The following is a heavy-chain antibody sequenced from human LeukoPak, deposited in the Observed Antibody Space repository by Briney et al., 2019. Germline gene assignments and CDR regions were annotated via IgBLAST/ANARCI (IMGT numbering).Heavy chain of an antibody. Sequence: WETLSLTSAVYGGSFSGYYWSRIRQPPGKGLEWIGEINHSGSTNYNPSLKSRVTISVDTSKNQFSLKLSSVTAADTAVYYCARQTYCGHDCSNFDYWGQGTLVTVSS. J-gene: IGHJ4*02. V-gene: IGHV4-34*01. CDR2: INHSGST. D-gene: IGHD2-21*02. CDR3: ARQTYCGHDCSNFDY. CDR1: GGSFSGYY.